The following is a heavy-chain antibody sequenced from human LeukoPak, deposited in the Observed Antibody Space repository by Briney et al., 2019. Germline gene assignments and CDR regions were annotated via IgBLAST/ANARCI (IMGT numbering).Heavy chain of an antibody. CDR3: ARAGWGYTYYYDSSGSGDYFDY. Sequence: GESPKISCKGSGYSFTSHWIGWVRQMPGKGLEWMGIIYPGDSDTRYSPSFQGQVTISADKSISTAYLQWSSLKASDTAMYYCARAGWGYTYYYDSSGSGDYFDYWGQGTLVTVSS. CDR1: GYSFTSHW. D-gene: IGHD3-22*01. J-gene: IGHJ4*02. V-gene: IGHV5-51*01. CDR2: IYPGDSDT.